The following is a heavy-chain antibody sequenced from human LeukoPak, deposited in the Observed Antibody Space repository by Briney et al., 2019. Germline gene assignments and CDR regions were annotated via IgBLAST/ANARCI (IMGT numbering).Heavy chain of an antibody. V-gene: IGHV4-59*01. J-gene: IGHJ4*02. D-gene: IGHD2-15*01. CDR3: ASCSGGGDFDY. CDR1: GGSISSYY. Sequence: PSETLSLTCTVSGGSISSYYWSWIRQPPGKGLEWIGYIYYSGSTYYNPSLKSRVTMSVDTSKNQFSLKLSSVTAADTAVYYCASCSGGGDFDYWGQGTLVTVSS. CDR2: IYYSGST.